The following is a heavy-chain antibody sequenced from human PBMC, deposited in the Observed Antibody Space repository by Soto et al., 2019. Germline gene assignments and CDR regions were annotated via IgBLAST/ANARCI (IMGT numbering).Heavy chain of an antibody. J-gene: IGHJ4*02. CDR2: IWYDGSNK. Sequence: QVQLVESGGGVVQPGRSLRLSYAASGFTFSSYGMHWVRQAPGKGLEWVAVIWYDGSNKYYADSVKGRFTISRDNSKNTLYLQMNSLRAEDTAVYYCARDYDATVGYWGQGTLVTVSS. D-gene: IGHD3-22*01. CDR3: ARDYDATVGY. CDR1: GFTFSSYG. V-gene: IGHV3-33*01.